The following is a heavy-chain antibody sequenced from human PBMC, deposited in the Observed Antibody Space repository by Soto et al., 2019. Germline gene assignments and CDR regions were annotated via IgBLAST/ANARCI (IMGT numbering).Heavy chain of an antibody. V-gene: IGHV4-30-4*01. Sequence: LSLTCYVSGASISRGDHYWSWVRQPPGEGLEWIGHIYYSGSTYYNPSLRSRLIISVDTSKNQFSLRLNSVTAADTAVYYCARLLPTPEVWYFDLWGRGTLVTVSS. J-gene: IGHJ2*01. CDR1: GASISRGDHY. CDR3: ARLLPTPEVWYFDL. CDR2: IYYSGST. D-gene: IGHD1-1*01.